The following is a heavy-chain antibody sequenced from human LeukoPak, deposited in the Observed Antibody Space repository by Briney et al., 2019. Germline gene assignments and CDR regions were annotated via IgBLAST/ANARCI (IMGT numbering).Heavy chain of an antibody. CDR1: GYTFTNYY. CDR2: INPSGGST. D-gene: IGHD5-18*01. V-gene: IGHV1-46*01. CDR3: AREIGPIQLHLWGSAFDY. J-gene: IGHJ4*02. Sequence: ASVKVSCKASGYTFTNYYFHWVRQAPGQGLEWMGIINPSGGSTSYAQKFQGRVTMTRDTSTSTVYMKLSSLRSEDMAVYYCAREIGPIQLHLWGSAFDYWGQGTLVTVSS.